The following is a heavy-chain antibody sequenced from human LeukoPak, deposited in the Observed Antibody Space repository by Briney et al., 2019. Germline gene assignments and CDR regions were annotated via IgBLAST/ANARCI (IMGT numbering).Heavy chain of an antibody. CDR2: INPNSGGT. CDR1: GYTFTGYY. V-gene: IGHV1-2*02. J-gene: IGHJ4*02. CDR3: ARVLDSSGYYSTYGY. D-gene: IGHD3-22*01. Sequence: ASVKVSCKASGYTFTGYYMHWVRQVPGQGLEWMGWINPNSGGTNYAQKFQGRVTMTRDTSISTAYMELSRLRSDDTAVYYCARVLDSSGYYSTYGYWGQGTLVTVSS.